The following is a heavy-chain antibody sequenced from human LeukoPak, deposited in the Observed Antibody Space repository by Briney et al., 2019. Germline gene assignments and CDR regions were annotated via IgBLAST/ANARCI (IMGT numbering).Heavy chain of an antibody. V-gene: IGHV1-18*01. CDR1: GYTFTIYG. D-gene: IGHD6-19*01. Sequence: ASVNVSCKASGYTFTIYGISWVRQAPGQGLEWMGWISAYNGNTNYAQKLQGRVTMTTDTSTSTAYMELRSLRSDDTAVYYCARVYSSGPKDHDAFDIWGQGTMVTVSS. CDR3: ARVYSSGPKDHDAFDI. J-gene: IGHJ3*02. CDR2: ISAYNGNT.